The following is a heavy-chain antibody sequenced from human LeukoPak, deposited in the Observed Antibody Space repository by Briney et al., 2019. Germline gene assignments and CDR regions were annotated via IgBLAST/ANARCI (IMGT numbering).Heavy chain of an antibody. Sequence: SQTLSLTCTVSGGSISSGDYYWSWIRQPPGKGLEWIGYIYHSGITYYNPSLKSRVIISLDRSKNQFSLRLSSVTAADTAVYYCAREKKGPIDYRGQGTLVTVSS. CDR1: GGSISSGDYY. CDR2: IYHSGIT. V-gene: IGHV4-30-4*01. J-gene: IGHJ4*02. CDR3: AREKKGPIDY.